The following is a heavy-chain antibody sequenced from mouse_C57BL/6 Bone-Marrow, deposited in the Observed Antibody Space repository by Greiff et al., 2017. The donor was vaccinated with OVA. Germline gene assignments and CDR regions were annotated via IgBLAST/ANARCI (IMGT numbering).Heavy chain of an antibody. CDR1: GYAFSSSW. CDR3: ARGGWLPAWFAY. CDR2: SYPGDGDT. J-gene: IGHJ3*01. V-gene: IGHV1-82*01. D-gene: IGHD2-3*01. Sequence: QVQLQQSGPELVKPGASVKISCKASGYAFSSSWMNWVKQRPGKGLEWIGRSYPGDGDTNYNGKFKGKGTLTADKSSSTAYMQLSSLTSEDSAVYFCARGGWLPAWFAYWGQGTLVTVSA.